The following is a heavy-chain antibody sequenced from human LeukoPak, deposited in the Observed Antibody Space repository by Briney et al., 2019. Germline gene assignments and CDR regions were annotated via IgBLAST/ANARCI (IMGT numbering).Heavy chain of an antibody. CDR2: IKPDGTTR. D-gene: IGHD6-13*01. CDR1: GFPFSSYS. J-gene: IGHJ4*02. CDR3: ARSIPYGTTWYGRSDY. Sequence: GGSLRLSCAASGFPFSSYSMTWVRQAPGKGLEWVANIKPDGTTRFYVDSVKGRFTISRDNALNSLYLQMNSLRAEDTAIYYCARSIPYGTTWYGRSDYWGQGTLVTVSS. V-gene: IGHV3-7*03.